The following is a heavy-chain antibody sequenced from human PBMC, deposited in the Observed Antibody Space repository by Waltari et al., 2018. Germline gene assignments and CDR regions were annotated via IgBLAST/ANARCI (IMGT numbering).Heavy chain of an antibody. CDR3: ASRVCTGFKCPVGQNWLDP. V-gene: IGHV4-59*08. CDR1: GASIRDTA. J-gene: IGHJ5*02. CDR2: VPYTAGT. Sequence: QVQLQESGPGLVKPSETLSLPCTVSGASIRDTAWHWIRQPPGQGLEWIGHVPYTAGTTDNPSLHSRITMSVEKAPTQFALTPVAVAAADPAVYDGASRVCTGFKCPVGQNWLDPWGQGALVTVSS. D-gene: IGHD2-8*02.